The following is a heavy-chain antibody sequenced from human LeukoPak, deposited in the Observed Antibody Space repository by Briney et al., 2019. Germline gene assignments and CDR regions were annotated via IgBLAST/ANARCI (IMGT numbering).Heavy chain of an antibody. J-gene: IGHJ4*02. CDR3: ARVEGSGYDYDSDY. CDR2: IYHSGST. Sequence: SETLSLTCAVSGYSISSGYYWGWIRQPPGKGLEWIGSIYHSGSTYYNPSLKSRVTISVDTSKNQFSLKLSSVTAADTAVYYCARVEGSGYDYDSDYWGQGTLVTVSS. CDR1: GYSISSGYY. D-gene: IGHD5-12*01. V-gene: IGHV4-38-2*01.